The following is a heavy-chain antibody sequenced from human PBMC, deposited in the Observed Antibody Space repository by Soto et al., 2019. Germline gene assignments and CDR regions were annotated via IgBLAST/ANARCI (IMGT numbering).Heavy chain of an antibody. CDR3: ARDGDDYGDRKAFDI. D-gene: IGHD4-17*01. CDR1: GFIFSSYG. CDR2: IWYDGSNE. J-gene: IGHJ3*02. Sequence: QVQLVESGGGVVQPGRSLRLSCAASGFIFSSYGMHWVRQTPGKGLEWVAVIWYDGSNEYYADSVKGRFTISRDNSKNTLYLQMNSLRAEDTVVYYCARDGDDYGDRKAFDIWGQGTMVTVSS. V-gene: IGHV3-33*01.